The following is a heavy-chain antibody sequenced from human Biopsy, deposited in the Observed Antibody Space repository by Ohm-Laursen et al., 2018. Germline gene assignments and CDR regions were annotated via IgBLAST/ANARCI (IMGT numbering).Heavy chain of an antibody. CDR3: ARVFCTSTTCYGLLDN. CDR1: GYTFTSYD. J-gene: IGHJ4*02. Sequence: SVKVSCKASGYTFTSYDISWVRQAPGQGLEWMGWISPYNDKTSYPPKLQDRVTMTADTSTNAAHMELRSLRSDDTAVYYCARVFCTSTTCYGLLDNWGRGTVVTVSS. V-gene: IGHV1-18*01. D-gene: IGHD2/OR15-2a*01. CDR2: ISPYNDKT.